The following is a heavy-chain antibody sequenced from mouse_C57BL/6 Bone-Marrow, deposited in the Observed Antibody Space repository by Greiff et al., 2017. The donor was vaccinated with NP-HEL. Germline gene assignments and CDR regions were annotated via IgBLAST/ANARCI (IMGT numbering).Heavy chain of an antibody. CDR2: INPSSGYT. V-gene: IGHV1-7*01. J-gene: IGHJ4*01. Sequence: QVQLKQSGAELATPGASVKLSCKASGYTFTSYWMHWVKQRPGQGLEWIGYINPSSGYTKYNQKFKDKATLTADKSSSTAYMQLSSLTYEDSAVYDCARSSSGYPYYAMDYWGQGTSVTVSS. D-gene: IGHD3-2*02. CDR1: GYTFTSYW. CDR3: ARSSSGYPYYAMDY.